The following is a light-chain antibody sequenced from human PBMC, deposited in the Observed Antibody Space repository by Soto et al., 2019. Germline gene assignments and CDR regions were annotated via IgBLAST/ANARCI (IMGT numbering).Light chain of an antibody. CDR2: DVT. J-gene: IGLJ3*02. V-gene: IGLV2-11*01. CDR1: SSDVGRYNY. Sequence: QSALTQPRSVSGSPGQSVTISCTGTSSDVGRYNYVSWYQQHPGKAPKFMIYDVTERPSGVPDRFSGSKSGDTASLTISGLQVEDGADYYCCSYAGSYSWVFGGGTKLTVL. CDR3: CSYAGSYSWV.